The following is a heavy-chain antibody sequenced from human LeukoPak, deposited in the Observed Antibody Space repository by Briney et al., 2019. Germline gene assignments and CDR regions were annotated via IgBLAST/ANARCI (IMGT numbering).Heavy chain of an antibody. Sequence: SSETLSLTCTVSGGSISSYYWSWIRQPPGKGLEWIGYIYYSGYTNYNPSLKSRVTISVDTSKNQFSLKLSSVTAADTAAYYCARTTMVRGTYYMDVWGKGTTVTISS. V-gene: IGHV4-59*01. CDR2: IYYSGYT. CDR3: ARTTMVRGTYYMDV. J-gene: IGHJ6*03. D-gene: IGHD3-10*01. CDR1: GGSISSYY.